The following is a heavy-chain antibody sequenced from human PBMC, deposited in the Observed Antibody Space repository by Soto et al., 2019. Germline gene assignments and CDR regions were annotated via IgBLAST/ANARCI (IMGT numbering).Heavy chain of an antibody. V-gene: IGHV3-23*01. CDR2: ISGSGDST. CDR1: GFTFSSYA. Sequence: EVQLLESGGGLVQPGGSLRLSCAASGFTFSSYAMSWVRQAPGKGLEWVSGISGSGDSTYYADSVKGRFTISRDNSKSXPYXHXSSLRADDTAVYYCEKSGGGYCSTTTCAGNFGYFDLWGRGTLVTVSS. D-gene: IGHD2-2*01. J-gene: IGHJ2*01. CDR3: EKSGGGYCSTTTCAGNFGYFDL.